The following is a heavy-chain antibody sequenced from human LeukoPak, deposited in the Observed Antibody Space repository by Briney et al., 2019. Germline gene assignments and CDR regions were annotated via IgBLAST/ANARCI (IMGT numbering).Heavy chain of an antibody. CDR3: ARPSPPGDGYNPSDQ. V-gene: IGHV3-30*04. D-gene: IGHD5-24*01. CDR2: ISNDERNK. Sequence: TGGSLRLSCAASGFIFTNFAMHWVRQAPGKGLEWVAVISNDERNKYYAESVRGRFTISRDNSNSMVYQQMTSLRLEDTAVYYCARPSPPGDGYNPSDQWGQGSLVTVSS. CDR1: GFIFTNFA. J-gene: IGHJ4*02.